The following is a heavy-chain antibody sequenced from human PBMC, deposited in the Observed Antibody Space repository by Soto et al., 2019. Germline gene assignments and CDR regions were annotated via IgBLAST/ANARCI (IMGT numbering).Heavy chain of an antibody. D-gene: IGHD5-18*01. J-gene: IGHJ4*02. CDR2: LYHGGAT. CDR1: GGSISSGACS. Sequence: PSETLSLTCAVSGGSISSGACSGSWIRQPPGKGLEWIGYLYHGGATYSNPSLKNRVTIPGDWSKNQFSLKLNSVTAADTVVYYCARAFTAMGVFDYWGPGILVTVSS. CDR3: ARAFTAMGVFDY. V-gene: IGHV4-30-2*01.